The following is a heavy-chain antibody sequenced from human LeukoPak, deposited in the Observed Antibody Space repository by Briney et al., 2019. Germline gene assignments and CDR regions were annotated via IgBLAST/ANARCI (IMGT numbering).Heavy chain of an antibody. J-gene: IGHJ4*02. CDR3: ASTRDGVAARNLDY. Sequence: SGTLSLTCAVSGGSISSSNWWSWVRQPPGKGLEWIGEIYHSGSTNYNPSLKSRVTISVDKSKNQFSLKLSSVTAADTAVYYCASTRDGVAARNLDYWGQGTLVTISS. CDR1: GGSISSSNW. D-gene: IGHD2-15*01. CDR2: IYHSGST. V-gene: IGHV4-4*02.